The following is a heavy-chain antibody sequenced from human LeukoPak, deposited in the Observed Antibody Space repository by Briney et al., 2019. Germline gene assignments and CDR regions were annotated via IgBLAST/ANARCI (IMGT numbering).Heavy chain of an antibody. Sequence: PSETLSLTCIVSGGSISSSSYYWGWIRQPPGKGLEWIGSIYYSGSTYYNPSLKSRVTISVDTSKNQFSLKLSSVTAADTAVYYCARDFRRTDYYDFWSGYPKGHIDYWGQGTLVTVSS. CDR2: IYYSGST. CDR3: ARDFRRTDYYDFWSGYPKGHIDY. V-gene: IGHV4-39*02. D-gene: IGHD3-3*01. CDR1: GGSISSSSYY. J-gene: IGHJ4*02.